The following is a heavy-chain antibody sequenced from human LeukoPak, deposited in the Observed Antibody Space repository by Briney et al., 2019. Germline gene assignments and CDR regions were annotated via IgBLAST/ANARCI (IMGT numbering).Heavy chain of an antibody. CDR2: IDRSGTYI. V-gene: IGHV3-21*01. CDR1: GFIFSTYS. J-gene: IGHJ4*02. Sequence: GGSLRLSCVASGFIFSTYSMNWVRQAPGRGLEWVSSIDRSGTYIYYADSVKGRFTISRDNAKNSLYLQMNSLRAEDTAVYYCAKDARRTFGLSSGLYRGSYYFDYWGQGTLVTVSS. CDR3: AKDARRTFGLSSGLYRGSYYFDY. D-gene: IGHD6-19*01.